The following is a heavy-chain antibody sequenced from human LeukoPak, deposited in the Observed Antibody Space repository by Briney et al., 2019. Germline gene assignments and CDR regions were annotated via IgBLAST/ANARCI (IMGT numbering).Heavy chain of an antibody. V-gene: IGHV3-30*18. CDR2: ISYDGSNK. D-gene: IGHD3-16*01. J-gene: IGHJ6*03. CDR3: AKDLGGYDYYMDV. Sequence: GGSLRLSCAASGFTFSSYGMHWLRQAPGKGLKWVAVISYDGSNKFYADSVKGRFTISRDNSKNTLYLQMNSLRAEDTAVYYCAKDLGGYDYYMDVWGKGTSVTVSS. CDR1: GFTFSSYG.